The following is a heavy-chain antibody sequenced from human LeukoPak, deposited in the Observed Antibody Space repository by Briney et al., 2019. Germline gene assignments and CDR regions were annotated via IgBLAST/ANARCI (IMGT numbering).Heavy chain of an antibody. D-gene: IGHD2-15*01. CDR1: GGSISSYY. V-gene: IGHV4-59*08. J-gene: IGHJ3*02. CDR2: IYYSGST. CDR3: ARQCSGGSCYPADAFDI. Sequence: ASETLSLTCTVSGGSISSYYWSWIRQPPGKGLEWIGYIYYSGSTNYNPSLKSRVTISVDTSKNQFSLKLSSVTAADTAVYYCARQCSGGSCYPADAFDIWGQGTVVTVSS.